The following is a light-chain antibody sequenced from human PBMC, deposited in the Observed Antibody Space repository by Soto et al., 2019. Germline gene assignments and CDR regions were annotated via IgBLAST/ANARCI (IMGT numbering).Light chain of an antibody. Sequence: QSALTQPRSVSGSPGQSVTISCTGTSNDVGVNNYVSWYQQHPGKAPKLMVYDVNKRPSGVPDRFSGSKSGNTASLTISGLQAEDEADYYCSYAGTYFVIFGGGTKLTVL. V-gene: IGLV2-11*01. CDR1: SNDVGVNNY. CDR3: CSYAGTYFVI. J-gene: IGLJ2*01. CDR2: DVN.